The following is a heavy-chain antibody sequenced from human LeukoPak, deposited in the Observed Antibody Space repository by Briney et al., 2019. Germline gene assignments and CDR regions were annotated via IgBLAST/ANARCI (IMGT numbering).Heavy chain of an antibody. J-gene: IGHJ5*01. CDR3: AKYDSSFGGWFVS. CDR1: GGSISSYY. CDR2: IYTTGST. Sequence: PSETLSLTCTVSGGSISSYYWSWIRQPPGKGLEWIGHIYTTGSTNYSPSLKSRVTISEDTSKTQFSLKLTSVSAADTAVYYCAKYDSSFGGWFVSWGPGILVTVSS. D-gene: IGHD6-6*01. V-gene: IGHV4-4*09.